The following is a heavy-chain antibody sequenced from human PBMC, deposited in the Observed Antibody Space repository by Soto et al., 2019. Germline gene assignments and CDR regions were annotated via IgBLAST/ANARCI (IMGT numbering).Heavy chain of an antibody. D-gene: IGHD2-15*01. CDR3: AKALYCSGGSCYDYYYGMDV. Sequence: GGSLRLSCAASGFTFRSYGMHWVRQAPGKGLEWVAVISYDGSNKYYADSVKGRFTISRDNSKNTLYLQMNSLRAEDTAVYYCAKALYCSGGSCYDYYYGMDVWGQGTTVTVSS. V-gene: IGHV3-30*18. CDR2: ISYDGSNK. J-gene: IGHJ6*02. CDR1: GFTFRSYG.